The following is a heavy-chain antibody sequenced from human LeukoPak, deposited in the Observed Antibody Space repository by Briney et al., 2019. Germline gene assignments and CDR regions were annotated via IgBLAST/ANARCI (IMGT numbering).Heavy chain of an antibody. CDR2: LIENGATT. CDR3: VRDFNYDTSGPFQH. V-gene: IGHV3-23*01. J-gene: IGHJ1*01. CDR1: GFTFSSHA. D-gene: IGHD3-22*01. Sequence: PGGSLRLSCAASGFTFSSHAMSWVRRAPGMGLEWVSGLIENGATTYYADSVKGRFTISRDNSRNTMYLQMNSLRVEDTAVYYCVRDFNYDTSGPFQHWGQGTLVTVSS.